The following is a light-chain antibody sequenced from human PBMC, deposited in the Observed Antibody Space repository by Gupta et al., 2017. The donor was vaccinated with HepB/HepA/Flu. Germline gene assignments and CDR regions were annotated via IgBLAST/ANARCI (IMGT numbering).Light chain of an antibody. CDR2: ESN. CDR1: SSDIGNNY. Sequence: SVLTQPPSVSAAPGQKVAISCSGSSSDIGNNYVTWYQQLPGPAPKFLIYESNKRPSGIPDRFSGSKSGTSATLGISGLQTGDEDDYYCGTWDSRLSVVVFGGGTTLTVL. CDR3: GTWDSRLSVVV. V-gene: IGLV1-51*02. J-gene: IGLJ2*01.